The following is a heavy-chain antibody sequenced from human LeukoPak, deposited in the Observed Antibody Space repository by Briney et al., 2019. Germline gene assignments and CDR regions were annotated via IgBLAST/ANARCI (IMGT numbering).Heavy chain of an antibody. D-gene: IGHD2-15*01. V-gene: IGHV3-23*01. J-gene: IGHJ4*02. CDR3: AKHPRPYCSGGSCYPADY. CDR2: ISGSGGST. Sequence: TGGSLRLSCAASGFTFSSYAMSWVRQAPGKGLEWVSAISGSGGSTYYADSVKGRFTISRDNSKNTLYLQMNSLRAEDTAVYYCAKHPRPYCSGGSCYPADYWGQGTLVTVSS. CDR1: GFTFSSYA.